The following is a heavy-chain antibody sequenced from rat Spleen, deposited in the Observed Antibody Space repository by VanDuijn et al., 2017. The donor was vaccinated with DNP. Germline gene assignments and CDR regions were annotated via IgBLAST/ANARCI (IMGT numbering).Heavy chain of an antibody. Sequence: EVQLQESGPGLVEPSQSLSLTCSVTGYSITTNHKWTWIRKFPGNELEWMGYINHAGSPYYNPSLKSRFSITRDISKNQFFLQVNSVRNEDTATYYCAIRLGVFDYWGQGVTVMVSS. CDR2: INHAGSP. CDR3: AIRLGVFDY. D-gene: IGHD4-4*01. V-gene: IGHV3-3*01. CDR1: GYSITTNHK. J-gene: IGHJ2*01.